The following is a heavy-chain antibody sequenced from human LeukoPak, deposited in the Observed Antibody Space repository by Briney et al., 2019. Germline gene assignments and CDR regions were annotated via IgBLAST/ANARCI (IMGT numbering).Heavy chain of an antibody. CDR3: ARIVVVPAAAPYYYYYGMDV. CDR1: GGSFSGYY. CDR2: INHSGST. D-gene: IGHD2-2*01. J-gene: IGHJ6*02. V-gene: IGHV4-34*01. Sequence: SETLSLTCAVYGGSFSGYYWSWIRQPPGKGLEWIGEINHSGSTNYNPSLKSRVTISADTSKIQFSLKLSSVTAADTAVYYCARIVVVPAAAPYYYYYGMDVWGQGTTVTVSS.